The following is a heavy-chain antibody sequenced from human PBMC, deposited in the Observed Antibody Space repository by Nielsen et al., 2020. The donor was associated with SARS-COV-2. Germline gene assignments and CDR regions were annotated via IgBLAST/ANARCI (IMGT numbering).Heavy chain of an antibody. D-gene: IGHD5-18*01. CDR2: INHSGST. Sequence: WIRQPPGKGLEWIGEINHSGSTNYNPSLKSRVTISVDTSKNQFSLKLSSVIAADTAVYYCARHTAMVIGLIDYWGQGTLVTVSS. CDR3: ARHTAMVIGLIDY. V-gene: IGHV4-34*01. J-gene: IGHJ4*02.